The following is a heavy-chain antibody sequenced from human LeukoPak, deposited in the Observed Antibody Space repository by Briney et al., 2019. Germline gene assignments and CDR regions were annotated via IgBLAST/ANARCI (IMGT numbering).Heavy chain of an antibody. D-gene: IGHD4-17*01. V-gene: IGHV4-34*01. J-gene: IGHJ4*02. CDR1: GGSFSGYY. CDR3: ARRTVTTLGFDY. CDR2: INHSGST. Sequence: SETLSLTCAVYGGSFSGYYWSWIHQPPGEGLEWIGEINHSGSTNYNPSLKSRVTISVDTSKNQFSLKLSSVTAADTAVYYCARRTVTTLGFDYWGQGTLVTVSS.